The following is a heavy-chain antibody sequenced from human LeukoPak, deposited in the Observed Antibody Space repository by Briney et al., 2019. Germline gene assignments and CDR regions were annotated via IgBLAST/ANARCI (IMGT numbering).Heavy chain of an antibody. CDR2: IYSGGST. CDR1: GFTFSSYA. CDR3: ARVAVVTEYYFDY. V-gene: IGHV3-66*01. J-gene: IGHJ4*02. D-gene: IGHD2-21*02. Sequence: PGGSLRLSCAASGFTFSSYAMSWVRQAPGKGLEWVSVIYSGGSTYYADSVKGRLTISRDNSKNTLYLQMNSLRAEDMAVYYCARVAVVTEYYFDYWGQGTLVTVSS.